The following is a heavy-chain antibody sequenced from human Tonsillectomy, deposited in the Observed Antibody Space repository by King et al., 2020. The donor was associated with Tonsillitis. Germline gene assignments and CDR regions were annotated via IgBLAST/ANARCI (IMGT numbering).Heavy chain of an antibody. CDR2: IKQDGSEK. Sequence: VQLVESGGGLVQPGGSLRLSCAASGFTFSSYWMSWVRQAPGKGLEWVANIKQDGSEKYYVDSVKGRFTISRDNAKNSLYLQMTSLRAEDTAVYYCARAFRDFWSGYGGMNWFDPWGQGTLVTVSS. CDR1: GFTFSSYW. CDR3: ARAFRDFWSGYGGMNWFDP. V-gene: IGHV3-7*01. D-gene: IGHD3-3*01. J-gene: IGHJ5*02.